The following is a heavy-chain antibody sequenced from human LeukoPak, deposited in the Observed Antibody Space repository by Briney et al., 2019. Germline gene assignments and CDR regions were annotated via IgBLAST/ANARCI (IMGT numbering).Heavy chain of an antibody. CDR2: INPNSGGT. D-gene: IGHD6-13*01. CDR1: GYTFTSYG. Sequence: ASVKVSCKASGYTFTSYGISWVRQAPGQGLEWMGWINPNSGGTNYAQKFQGRVTMTRDTSISTAYMELSRLRSDDTAVYYCARVKSIAAAGIFLPFDYWGQGTLVTVSS. CDR3: ARVKSIAAAGIFLPFDY. V-gene: IGHV1-2*02. J-gene: IGHJ4*02.